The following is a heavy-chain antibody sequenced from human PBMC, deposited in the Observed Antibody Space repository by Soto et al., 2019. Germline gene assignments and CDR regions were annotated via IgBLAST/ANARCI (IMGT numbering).Heavy chain of an antibody. Sequence: PGGSMRLSCAASGFPFSTYWMHWFRQAPGKGLMWVSRINSGGGATAYADSVKGRFTISRDNAKNTLYLQMNGLRAEDTALYYCARWFTYGNFDYFDYWGQGTQVTVSS. J-gene: IGHJ4*02. D-gene: IGHD3-10*01. CDR3: ARWFTYGNFDYFDY. V-gene: IGHV3-74*01. CDR2: INSGGGAT. CDR1: GFPFSTYW.